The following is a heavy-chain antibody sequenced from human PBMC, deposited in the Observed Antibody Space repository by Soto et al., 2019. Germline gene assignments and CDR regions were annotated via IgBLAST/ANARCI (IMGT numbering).Heavy chain of an antibody. D-gene: IGHD5-18*01. Sequence: GASVKVSCKASGYTFTGYYMHWVRQAPGQGREWMGWINPNSGGTNYAQKFQGWVTMTRDTSISTAYMELSRLRSDDTAVYYCAASVDTAIGFDPWGQGSLVTVSS. CDR2: INPNSGGT. V-gene: IGHV1-2*04. CDR3: AASVDTAIGFDP. CDR1: GYTFTGYY. J-gene: IGHJ5*02.